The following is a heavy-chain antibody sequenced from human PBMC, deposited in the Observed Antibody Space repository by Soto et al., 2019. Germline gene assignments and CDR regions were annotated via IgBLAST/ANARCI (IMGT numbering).Heavy chain of an antibody. V-gene: IGHV1-18*04. Sequence: ASVKVSCKASGYTFTNYGFTWVRQAPGQGLEWMGWISAYNGNANYGQNFQGRVTMTTDTATSIAHMELRSLRYDDTAIYYCARGSRFDWFDPWGQGTLVTAPQ. J-gene: IGHJ5*02. CDR2: ISAYNGNA. CDR3: ARGSRFDWFDP. CDR1: GYTFTNYG. D-gene: IGHD3-3*01.